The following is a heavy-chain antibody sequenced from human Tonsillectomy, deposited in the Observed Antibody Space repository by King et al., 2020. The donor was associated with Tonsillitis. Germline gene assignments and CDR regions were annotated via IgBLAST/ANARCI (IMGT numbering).Heavy chain of an antibody. CDR3: ARAEYGCSTSNCYIGRIDS. Sequence: VQLQQWGAGLLKPSETLSLTCAVYAGSFSGYYWSWIRQPPGQGLEWIGEINHSGSTNYHPSLKSRVTISVDASKNQFSLKLTSVTAADTAVYFCARAEYGCSTSNCYIGRIDSWGQGTLVTVSS. D-gene: IGHD2-2*02. CDR1: AGSFSGYY. J-gene: IGHJ4*02. V-gene: IGHV4-34*01. CDR2: INHSGST.